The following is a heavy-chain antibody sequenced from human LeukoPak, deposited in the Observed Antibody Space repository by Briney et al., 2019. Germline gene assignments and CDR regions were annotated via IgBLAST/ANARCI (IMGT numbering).Heavy chain of an antibody. V-gene: IGHV3-7*01. D-gene: IGHD3-16*01. CDR2: IKYDGSEK. J-gene: IGHJ4*02. CDR3: ERWRGPTFALDY. CDR1: GFSFSKSS. Sequence: GGSLRLSCPASGFSFSKSSMNWIRQAPGKGLESVANIKYDGSEKYYRDSLKGRFTISRDNANNSLNLQMNSLRAEDTAIYYCERWRGPTFALDYWGQGTLVTVSS.